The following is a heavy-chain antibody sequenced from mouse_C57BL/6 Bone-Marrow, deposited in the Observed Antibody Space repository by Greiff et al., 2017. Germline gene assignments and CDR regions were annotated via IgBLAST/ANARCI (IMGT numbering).Heavy chain of an antibody. J-gene: IGHJ4*01. D-gene: IGHD2-3*01. V-gene: IGHV2-2*01. CDR1: GFSLTSYG. CDR2: IWSGGST. CDR3: ARNDGYYNYYAMDY. Sequence: VQLQQSGPGLVQPSQSLSITCTVSGFSLTSYGVHWVRQSPGKGLEWLGVIWSGGSTDYNAAFISRLSISKDNSKSQVFCKMNSLQADDTAIYYCARNDGYYNYYAMDYWGQGTSVTVSS.